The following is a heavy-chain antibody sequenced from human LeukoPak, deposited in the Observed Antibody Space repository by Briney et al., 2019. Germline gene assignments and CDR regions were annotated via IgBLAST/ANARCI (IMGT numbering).Heavy chain of an antibody. Sequence: SETLSLTCAVYGGSFSGYYWSWIRQPPGKGLQWIGEIYHSGSTSYNPSLKSRVTIAVDKSRNQFSLKLTSVIAADTAVYYCARVVDTAPYYFDYWGQGTLVTVSS. V-gene: IGHV4-34*01. CDR2: IYHSGST. J-gene: IGHJ4*02. CDR1: GGSFSGYY. D-gene: IGHD5-18*01. CDR3: ARVVDTAPYYFDY.